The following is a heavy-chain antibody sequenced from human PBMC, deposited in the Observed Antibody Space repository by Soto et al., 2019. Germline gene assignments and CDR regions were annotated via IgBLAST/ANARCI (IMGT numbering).Heavy chain of an antibody. CDR3: VRGTNGWRGMDY. J-gene: IGHJ4*02. V-gene: IGHV3-74*01. D-gene: IGHD2-8*01. CDR1: GFTFRSYP. CDR2: ITEDGSGT. Sequence: LRRSCATSGFTFRSYPIHWVRQAPGKGPVWVSRITEDGSGTTYADSVKGRFTVTRDNAKNTMYLQMSGLGAEDTAVYHCVRGTNGWRGMDYWGQGTLVTVSS.